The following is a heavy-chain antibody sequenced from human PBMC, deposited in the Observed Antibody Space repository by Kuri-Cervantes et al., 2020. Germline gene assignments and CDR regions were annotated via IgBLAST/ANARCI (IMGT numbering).Heavy chain of an antibody. CDR3: AKAAPEQWLLWGGMDV. J-gene: IGHJ6*02. Sequence: GGSLRLSCAASGFTFSSYWMSWVRQAPGKGLEWVANIKQDGSEKYYADSVKGRFTISRDNSKNSLYLQMNSLRTEDTALYYCAKAAPEQWLLWGGMDVWGQGTTVTVSS. CDR1: GFTFSSYW. CDR2: IKQDGSEK. V-gene: IGHV3-7*03. D-gene: IGHD6-19*01.